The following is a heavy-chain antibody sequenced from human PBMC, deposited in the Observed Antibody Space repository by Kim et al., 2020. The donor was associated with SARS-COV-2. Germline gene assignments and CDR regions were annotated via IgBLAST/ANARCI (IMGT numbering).Heavy chain of an antibody. Sequence: ASVKVSCTASGYIFNSYDINWVRQAPGQGLEWMGWMNPNSANTGYAQKFQGRVTMTTDTSINTAYLDLSSLSSEDTAVYYCARGSTMCRGASPFTYYG. CDR1: GYIFNSYD. CDR3: ARGSTMCRGASPFTYYG. CDR2: MNPNSANT. D-gene: IGHD2-15*01. V-gene: IGHV1-8*02. J-gene: IGHJ6*01.